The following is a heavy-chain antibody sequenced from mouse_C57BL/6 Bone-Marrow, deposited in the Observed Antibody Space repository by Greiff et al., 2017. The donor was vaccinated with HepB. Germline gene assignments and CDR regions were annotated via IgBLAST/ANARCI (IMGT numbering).Heavy chain of an antibody. CDR3: ARRGYGPWFAY. CDR2: ISYDGSN. CDR1: GYSITSGYY. D-gene: IGHD1-1*02. Sequence: EVQLQESGPGLVKPSQSLSLTCSVTGYSITSGYYWNWIRQFPGNKLEWMGYISYDGSNNYNPSLKNRISITRDTSKNQFFLKLNSVTTEDTATYYCARRGYGPWFAYWGQGTLVTVSA. V-gene: IGHV3-6*01. J-gene: IGHJ3*01.